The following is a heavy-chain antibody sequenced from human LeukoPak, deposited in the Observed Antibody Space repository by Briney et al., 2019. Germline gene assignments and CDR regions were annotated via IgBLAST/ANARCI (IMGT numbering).Heavy chain of an antibody. D-gene: IGHD3-10*01. Sequence: ASVKVSCKASGYTFTGYYMHWVRQAPGQGLEWMGWINPNSGGTNYAQKFQGRVTMTRDTSISTAYMELSRLRSDDTAVYYCARDLYYYGSGSYYTNWFDPWGQGTLVTVSS. CDR1: GYTFTGYY. CDR2: INPNSGGT. V-gene: IGHV1-2*02. J-gene: IGHJ5*02. CDR3: ARDLYYYGSGSYYTNWFDP.